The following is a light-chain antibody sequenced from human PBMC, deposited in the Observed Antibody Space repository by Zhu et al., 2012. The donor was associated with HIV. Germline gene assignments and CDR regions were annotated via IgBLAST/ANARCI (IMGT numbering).Light chain of an antibody. CDR2: HAS. J-gene: IGKJ4*01. CDR3: QQYGTSALT. Sequence: EILLTQSPGTLSLSPGERATLSCRASQSLGTNYLAWYQQKPGQPPRLLVYHASSRATGIPDRFRGSGSGTDFSLTISRLEPEDCAVYYCQQYGTSALTFGGGTKVEMK. V-gene: IGKV3-20*01. CDR1: QSLGTNY.